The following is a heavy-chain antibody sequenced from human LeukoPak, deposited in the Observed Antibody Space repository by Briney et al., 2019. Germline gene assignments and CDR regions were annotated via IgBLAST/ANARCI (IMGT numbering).Heavy chain of an antibody. CDR3: ARGRGPLGY. CDR2: IIPLFGTA. Sequence: ASVKVSCKASGGTFSSYAISWVRQAPGQGLEWMGRIIPLFGTANYAQKFQGRVTFTTDESTITAYMELSSLRSEDTAVYYCARGRGPLGYWGQGTLVTVSS. CDR1: GGTFSSYA. J-gene: IGHJ4*02. V-gene: IGHV1-69*05. D-gene: IGHD3-16*01.